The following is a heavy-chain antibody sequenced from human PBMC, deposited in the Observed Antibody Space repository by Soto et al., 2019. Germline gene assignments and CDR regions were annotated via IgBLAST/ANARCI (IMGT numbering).Heavy chain of an antibody. V-gene: IGHV4-59*01. J-gene: IGHJ4*02. CDR1: GGSISSYY. Sequence: PSETLSLTCTVSGGSISSYYLSWIRQPPGKGLEWIGYIYYSGSTNYNPSLKSRVTISVDTSASTVYMELSSLKSEDTAIYYCARDKAPNKYDSTWSYDYWGQGSLVTVSS. CDR2: IYYSGST. CDR3: ARDKAPNKYDSTWSYDY. D-gene: IGHD6-13*01.